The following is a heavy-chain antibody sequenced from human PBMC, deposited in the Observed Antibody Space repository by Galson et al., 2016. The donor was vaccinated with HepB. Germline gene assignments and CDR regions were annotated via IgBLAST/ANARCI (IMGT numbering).Heavy chain of an antibody. V-gene: IGHV1-69*06. J-gene: IGHJ6*02. D-gene: IGHD2-21*02. Sequence: SVKVSCKASGGTFSSNAISWVRLAPGQGLEWMGGIIPLFTTANYAQKFQGRVTITADKTTNTAYLELSSLRSEDTAVYYCARSGRSKSVTTIRASYGMDVWGHGTTVTVSS. CDR3: ARSGRSKSVTTIRASYGMDV. CDR2: IIPLFTTA. CDR1: GGTFSSNA.